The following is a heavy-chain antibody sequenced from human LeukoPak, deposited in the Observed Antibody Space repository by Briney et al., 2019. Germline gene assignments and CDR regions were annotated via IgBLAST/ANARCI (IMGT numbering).Heavy chain of an antibody. CDR1: GGSISSYY. V-gene: IGHV4-59*01. CDR2: IFHSGST. D-gene: IGHD6-19*01. J-gene: IGHJ4*02. Sequence: SETLSLTCTVSGGSISSYYWSWIRQPPGKGLEWIGYIFHSGSTNYNPSLKSRVTMSVDTSKNQFSLKLSSVTAADTAVYYCAREASSGWHIDYWGQGTLVTVSS. CDR3: AREASSGWHIDY.